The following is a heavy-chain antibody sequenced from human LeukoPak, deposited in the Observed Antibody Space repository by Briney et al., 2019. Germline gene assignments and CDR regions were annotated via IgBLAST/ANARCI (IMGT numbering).Heavy chain of an antibody. CDR3: AKGSSSSRPYHFDF. CDR1: GFTFSSYA. CDR2: ITGVGSDT. D-gene: IGHD6-6*01. V-gene: IGHV3-23*01. J-gene: IGHJ4*02. Sequence: GGSLRLSCAASGFTFSSYAMSWVRQAPGKGLEWVSAITGVGSDTFHADSVKGRFTISRDNSESTLYVQMNSLRAEDTATYYCAKGSSSSRPYHFDFWGQGTLVTVSS.